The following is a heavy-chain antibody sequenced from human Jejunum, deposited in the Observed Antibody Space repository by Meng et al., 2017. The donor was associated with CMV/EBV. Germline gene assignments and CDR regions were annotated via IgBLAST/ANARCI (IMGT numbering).Heavy chain of an antibody. CDR1: RGSISYNS. D-gene: IGHD3-10*01. CDR2: VSYRGST. V-gene: IGHV4-59*01. CDR3: ARWSGSGSYPFADY. Sequence: SRGSISYNSWSWIRQSARKGLEWIGSVSYRGSTNYNPSLKSRVSISMDTSENQFSLKVTSVTAGDTAVYYCARWSGSGSYPFADYWGQGTLVTVSS. J-gene: IGHJ4*02.